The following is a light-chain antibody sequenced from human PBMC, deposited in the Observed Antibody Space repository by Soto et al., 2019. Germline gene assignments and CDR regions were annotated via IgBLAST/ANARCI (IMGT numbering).Light chain of an antibody. V-gene: IGKV3-15*01. J-gene: IGKJ4*01. CDR1: QTVSSA. Sequence: EIVLTQSPGTLSLSPGERATLSCRASQTVSSARLAWFQQKPGQAPRLLIYDASTRATGIPARFNGSGSGTEFTLAISSLQSEDFAIYYCHQYNTWPLTFGGGTKVDIK. CDR2: DAS. CDR3: HQYNTWPLT.